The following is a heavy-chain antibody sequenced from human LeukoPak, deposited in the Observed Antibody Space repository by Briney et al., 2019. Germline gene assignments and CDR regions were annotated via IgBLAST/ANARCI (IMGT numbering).Heavy chain of an antibody. CDR3: ARDWEGALDY. J-gene: IGHJ4*02. CDR2: IKQDGIEK. Sequence: AGSLRLSCAASGFSFSHYWMDWVRQAPGKGLEWVANIKQDGIEKNYLDSVKGRFTISRDNDKNSLFLQMNSLRAEDTAVYYCARDWEGALDYWGQGTLVSVSS. V-gene: IGHV3-7*01. CDR1: GFSFSHYW. D-gene: IGHD1-26*01.